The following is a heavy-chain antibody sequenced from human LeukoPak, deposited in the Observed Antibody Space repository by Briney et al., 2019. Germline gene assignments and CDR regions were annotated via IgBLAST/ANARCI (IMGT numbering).Heavy chain of an antibody. CDR2: XYYDGSNE. Sequence: SLRLSCVVXGLXFXXYGMHXVRQAPGKXLEXXXVXYYDGSNEYYADSVKGRFTVSRDNAKNTLYLQMDSLRAEDTAVYYCARDKDVYSSGWYYFDYWGQGTLVTVSS. CDR3: ARDKDVYSSGWYYFDY. V-gene: IGHV3-33*01. CDR1: GLXFXXYG. D-gene: IGHD6-19*01. J-gene: IGHJ4*02.